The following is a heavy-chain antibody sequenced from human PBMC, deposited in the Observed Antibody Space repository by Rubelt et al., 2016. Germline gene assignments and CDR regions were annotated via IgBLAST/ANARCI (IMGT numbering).Heavy chain of an antibody. Sequence: VQLVESGGGLVQPGGSLRLSCAASGFTFSDYYMSWIRQAPGKGLEWVSYISSSGSIISYADSVKGRFTISRDNAKNSLYLQMNSLRAEDTAVYYCARDRRPSGVAAAGHFDSWGQGTLVTVSS. CDR1: GFTFSDYY. CDR2: ISSSGSII. CDR3: ARDRRPSGVAAAGHFDS. D-gene: IGHD6-13*01. J-gene: IGHJ4*02. V-gene: IGHV3-11*01.